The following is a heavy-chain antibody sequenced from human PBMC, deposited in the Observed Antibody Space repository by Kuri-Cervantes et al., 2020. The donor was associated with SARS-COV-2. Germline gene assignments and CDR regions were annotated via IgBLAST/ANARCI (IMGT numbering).Heavy chain of an antibody. CDR1: GFTFNTCA. D-gene: IGHD2-21*01. CDR2: ISSDGRNK. CDR3: ASARVGVLDL. V-gene: IGHV3-30*04. Sequence: GGPLRLSCAASGFTFNTCAMHWVRQAPGKGREWVTMISSDGRNKNYADSVKGRFTISRDNSKNTLYLQITSLRSEDTAIFYCASARVGVLDLWGQGALVTVSS. J-gene: IGHJ5*02.